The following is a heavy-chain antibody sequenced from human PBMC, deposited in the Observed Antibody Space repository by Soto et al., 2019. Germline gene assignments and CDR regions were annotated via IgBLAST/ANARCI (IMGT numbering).Heavy chain of an antibody. J-gene: IGHJ3*02. CDR2: ISYDGSNK. V-gene: IGHV3-30-3*01. CDR1: GFTFSSYA. CDR3: ARVEFLYCGGDCHHDAFDS. D-gene: IGHD2-21*02. Sequence: QVQLVESGGGVVQPGRSLRLSCAASGFTFSSYAMHWVRQAPGKGLEWVAVISYDGSNKYYADSVKGRFTISRDNSKNTLYLQMNSLRAEDTAVYYCARVEFLYCGGDCHHDAFDSWGQGTMVTVSS.